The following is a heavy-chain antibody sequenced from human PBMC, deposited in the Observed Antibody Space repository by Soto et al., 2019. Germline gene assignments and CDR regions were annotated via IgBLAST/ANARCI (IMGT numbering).Heavy chain of an antibody. Sequence: QVQLVQSGAEVKKPGASVKVSCKASGYTFTSYDINWVRQATGQGLEWMGWMNPNSGNTGYAQKFQVKVTMTRNTCISTAYMGVSSLRSEDTAVYYCANRGGRGQWLAYWGQGTLVTVSS. J-gene: IGHJ4*02. CDR2: MNPNSGNT. V-gene: IGHV1-8*01. CDR3: ANRGGRGQWLAY. CDR1: GYTFTSYD. D-gene: IGHD6-19*01.